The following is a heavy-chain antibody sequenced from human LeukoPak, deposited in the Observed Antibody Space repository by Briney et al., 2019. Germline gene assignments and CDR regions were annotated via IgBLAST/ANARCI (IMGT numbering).Heavy chain of an antibody. D-gene: IGHD3-10*01. CDR3: ARDSYYGSGSYYGWFDP. J-gene: IGHJ5*02. CDR2: IYYSGST. Sequence: SETLSLTCTVSGGPISSYYWSWIRQPPGKGLEWIGYIYYSGSTNYNPSLKSRVTISVDTSKNQFSLKLSSVTAADTAVYYCARDSYYGSGSYYGWFDPWGQGTLVTVSS. V-gene: IGHV4-59*01. CDR1: GGPISSYY.